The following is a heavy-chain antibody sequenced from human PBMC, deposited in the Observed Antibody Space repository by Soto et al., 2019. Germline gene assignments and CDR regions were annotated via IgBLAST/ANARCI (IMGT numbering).Heavy chain of an antibody. CDR2: IKSDETST. CDR1: GFTFSDYW. J-gene: IGHJ4*02. CDR3: ARGGGPSFYDFWGRYYPADS. D-gene: IGHD3-3*01. V-gene: IGHV3-74*01. Sequence: GGSLRLSCAASGFTFSDYWMHWARQAPGKGLVWVSRIKSDETSTTYADSVKGRFTISRDNAKNTLYLQMNSLRVEDTAVYYCARGGGPSFYDFWGRYYPADSWGQGTLVTVSS.